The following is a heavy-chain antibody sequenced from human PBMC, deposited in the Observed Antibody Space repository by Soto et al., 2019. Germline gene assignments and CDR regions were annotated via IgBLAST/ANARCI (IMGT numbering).Heavy chain of an antibody. CDR2: ISHHGGST. J-gene: IGHJ6*02. CDR1: GFTFSTYA. CDR3: ARDTYDVCSGYPAGHGMDV. Sequence: AGGSLRLSCAASGFTFSTYAIHWVRQAPGQGLGWVGTISHHGGSTYYADSVKSRLTISRDNSKNTLYLQISSLRAADTAVYYCARDTYDVCSGYPAGHGMDVWGQGTTVTVSS. D-gene: IGHD3-3*01. V-gene: IGHV3-30-3*01.